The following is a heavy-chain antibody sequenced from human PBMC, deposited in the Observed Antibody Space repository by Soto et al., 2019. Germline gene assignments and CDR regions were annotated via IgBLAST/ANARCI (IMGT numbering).Heavy chain of an antibody. CDR1: GFTFSIYA. J-gene: IGHJ6*02. CDR3: AKVGSGWSDYYYYGMDV. Sequence: AQLLESGGGLVQPGGSLRLSCAASGFTFSIYAMSWVRQAPGKGLEWVSGIGGGGDDTNYADSVKGRFIISRDNSKNTLYLQMNSLRAEDTAVYYCAKVGSGWSDYYYYGMDVWGQGTTVTVSS. V-gene: IGHV3-23*01. CDR2: IGGGGDDT. D-gene: IGHD6-19*01.